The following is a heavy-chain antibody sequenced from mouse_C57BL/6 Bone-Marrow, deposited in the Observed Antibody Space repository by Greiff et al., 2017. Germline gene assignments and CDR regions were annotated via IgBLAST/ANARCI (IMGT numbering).Heavy chain of an antibody. Sequence: VQMQQSDAELVKPGASVKISCKVSGYTFTDHTIHWMKQRPEQGLEWIGYIYPRDGSTKYNEKFKGKATLTADTSSSTAYMQLNSLTSEDSAVYFCARSVITTVVATSHWYFDVWGTGTTVTVSS. V-gene: IGHV1-78*01. D-gene: IGHD1-1*01. J-gene: IGHJ1*03. CDR3: ARSVITTVVATSHWYFDV. CDR1: GYTFTDHT. CDR2: IYPRDGST.